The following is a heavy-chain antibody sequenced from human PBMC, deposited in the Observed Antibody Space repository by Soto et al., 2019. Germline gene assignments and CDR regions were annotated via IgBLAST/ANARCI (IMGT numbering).Heavy chain of an antibody. Sequence: PGGSLRLSCAASVFTFDDYAMHWVRQAPGKGLEWVSGINWNSGSIGYADSVKGRFTISRDNAKTSLYLQMNSLRAEDTALYYCAKDRGSGSYAANYYYYGMDVWGQGTTVTVSS. V-gene: IGHV3-9*01. J-gene: IGHJ6*02. CDR3: AKDRGSGSYAANYYYYGMDV. CDR2: INWNSGSI. D-gene: IGHD3-10*01. CDR1: VFTFDDYA.